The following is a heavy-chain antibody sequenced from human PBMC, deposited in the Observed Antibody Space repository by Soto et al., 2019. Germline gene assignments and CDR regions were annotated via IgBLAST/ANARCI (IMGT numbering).Heavy chain of an antibody. J-gene: IGHJ4*02. CDR1: GGPFSSYG. CDR2: IIPLFGTP. D-gene: IGHD1-1*01. CDR3: ARDGTIQMANFDL. V-gene: IGHV1-69*01. Sequence: QVLLMQSGAEVKKPGSSVKVSCTSSGGPFSSYGISWVRQVPGQGLEWLGGIIPLFGTPSYARKFQDRLTISADESTTTAYMELSSLTSEDTAMYFCARDGTIQMANFDLRGQGTLVTVSS.